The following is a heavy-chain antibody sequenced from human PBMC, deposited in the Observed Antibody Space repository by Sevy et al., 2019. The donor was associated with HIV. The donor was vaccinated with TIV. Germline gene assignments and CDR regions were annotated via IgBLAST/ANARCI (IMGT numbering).Heavy chain of an antibody. V-gene: IGHV3-11*01. J-gene: IGHJ6*02. Sequence: GGSLRLSCAASGFTFSDYYMSWIRQAPGKGLEWVSYISSSGSTIYYADSVKGRFTISRDNAKNSLYLQMNSLRAEDTAVYYCARDLVSSSIIMIVGVRTEYYYYGMDVWGQGTTVTVSS. CDR3: ARDLVSSSIIMIVGVRTEYYYYGMDV. CDR1: GFTFSDYY. CDR2: ISSSGSTI. D-gene: IGHD3-22*01.